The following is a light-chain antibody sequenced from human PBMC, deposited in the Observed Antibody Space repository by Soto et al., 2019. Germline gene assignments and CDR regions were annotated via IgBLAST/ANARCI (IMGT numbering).Light chain of an antibody. CDR2: DAS. V-gene: IGKV3D-20*02. CDR3: QQHGIWPLT. Sequence: EVVLAQSPGTLSLSPGERATLSCRASHRLRSSYLAWYQQKPGQAPRLLIYDASSRATGIPDRFSGSGSGTDFTLTITSLEPEDFGVNYCQQHGIWPLTLGGGAKVDI. CDR1: HRLRSSY. J-gene: IGKJ4*02.